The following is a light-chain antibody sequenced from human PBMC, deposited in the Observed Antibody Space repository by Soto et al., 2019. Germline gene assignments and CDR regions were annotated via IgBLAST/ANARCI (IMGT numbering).Light chain of an antibody. CDR3: AAWDDSLNGVV. Sequence: QPVLTQPPSASGTPGQRVTISCSGSSSNIGSYTVNWYQQLPGAAPKLLIYINDQRPSEVPDRFSGSKSATSASLAISGLQSEDVADYYCAAWDDSLNGVVFGGGTKLTVL. CDR1: SSNIGSYT. CDR2: IND. V-gene: IGLV1-44*01. J-gene: IGLJ2*01.